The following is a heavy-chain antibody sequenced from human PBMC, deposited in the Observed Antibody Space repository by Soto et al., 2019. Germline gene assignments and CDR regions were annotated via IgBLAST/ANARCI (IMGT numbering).Heavy chain of an antibody. D-gene: IGHD3-22*01. J-gene: IGHJ6*02. Sequence: GGSLRLSCAASGFTFSSYAMHWVRQAPAKGLEWVAVIWYDGSNKYYADSVKGRFTISRDNSKNTQYLQLNSLRAEDTAVYYCARDSSDYVMDVWGQGTTVTVSS. CDR1: GFTFSSYA. V-gene: IGHV3-33*01. CDR2: IWYDGSNK. CDR3: ARDSSDYVMDV.